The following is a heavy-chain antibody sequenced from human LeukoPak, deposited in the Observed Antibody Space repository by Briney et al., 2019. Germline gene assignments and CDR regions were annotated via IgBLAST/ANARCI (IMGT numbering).Heavy chain of an antibody. CDR1: GFTFSSYSM. CDR2: IYHSGST. CDR3: ARDSDYGDLGFDY. D-gene: IGHD4-17*01. V-gene: IGHV4-4*02. J-gene: IGHJ4*02. Sequence: ESLRLSCAASGFTFSSYSMNWVRQAPGKGLEWIGEIYHSGSTNYNPSLKSRVTISVDKSKNQFSLKLSSVTAADTAVYYCARDSDYGDLGFDYWGQGTLVTVSS.